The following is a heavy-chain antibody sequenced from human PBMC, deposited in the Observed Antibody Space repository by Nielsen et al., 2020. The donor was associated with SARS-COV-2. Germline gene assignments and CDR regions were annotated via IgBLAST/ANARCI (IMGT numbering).Heavy chain of an antibody. Sequence: SETLSLTCTVSGGSISSGGYYWSWIRQHPGKGLEWIGYIYYSGSTYYNPSLKSRVTISVDTSKNQFSLKLSSVTAADTAVYYCARLYSGSYVFDYWGQGTLVTVSS. CDR3: ARLYSGSYVFDY. CDR2: IYYSGST. D-gene: IGHD1-26*01. CDR1: GGSISSGGYY. J-gene: IGHJ4*02. V-gene: IGHV4-31*03.